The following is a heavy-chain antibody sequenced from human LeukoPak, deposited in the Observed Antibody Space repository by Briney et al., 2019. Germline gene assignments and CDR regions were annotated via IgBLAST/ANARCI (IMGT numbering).Heavy chain of an antibody. CDR1: GFTFSSYE. CDR2: IKQDGTEK. V-gene: IGHV3-7*01. Sequence: GGSLRLSCAASGFTFSSYEMNWVRQAPGKGLEWVANIKQDGTEKYYVDSVKGRFTISRDNAKNSLYLQMNSLRVEDTAVYYCAKLAKYFYGSETYYFFEHWGQGTPVTASS. CDR3: AKLAKYFYGSETYYFFEH. D-gene: IGHD3-10*01. J-gene: IGHJ4*02.